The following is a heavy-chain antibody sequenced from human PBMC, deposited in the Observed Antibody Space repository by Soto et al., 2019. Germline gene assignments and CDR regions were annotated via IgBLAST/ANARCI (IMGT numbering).Heavy chain of an antibody. J-gene: IGHJ5*02. CDR3: ATLVPAPIKLYPRLGWFDP. Sequence: QVQLVQSGAEVKKPGSSVKVSCKASGGTFSSDTITWVRQAPGQGLEWMGGIIPISDSAHYAQNFQDRLTITTDESTYTVYMELSSLSSEDTAVYYCATLVPAPIKLYPRLGWFDPWGQGTLVTVSS. V-gene: IGHV1-69*01. D-gene: IGHD2-2*02. CDR2: IIPISDSA. CDR1: GGTFSSDT.